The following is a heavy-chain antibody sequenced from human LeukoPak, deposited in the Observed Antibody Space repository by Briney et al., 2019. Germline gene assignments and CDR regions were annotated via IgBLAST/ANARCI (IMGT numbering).Heavy chain of an antibody. CDR3: AREVIGIPSYFDY. V-gene: IGHV3-53*01. CDR2: IHRDDKT. Sequence: HPGGSLRLSCAASGCIVSSCYMYWVRQAPGKGLEGVSFIHRDDKTYYADSVKGRFTMSRDNSRNTLFLQMNSLGADDTAVYYCAREVIGIPSYFDYWGQGILVTVSS. CDR1: GCIVSSCY. D-gene: IGHD1-14*01. J-gene: IGHJ4*02.